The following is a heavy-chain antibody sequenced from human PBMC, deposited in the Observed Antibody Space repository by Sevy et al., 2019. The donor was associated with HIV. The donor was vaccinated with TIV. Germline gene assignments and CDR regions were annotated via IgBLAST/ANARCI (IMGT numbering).Heavy chain of an antibody. CDR3: AGGSGRYNDAFDI. Sequence: GGSLRLSCVASGFTFSSYSMNWVRQAPGKGLEWVSSISSSSSYIYYADSVKGRFTISRDNAKNSLYLQMKSLRAEDTAVYYCAGGSGRYNDAFDIWGQGTMVTVSS. D-gene: IGHD1-26*01. J-gene: IGHJ3*02. CDR2: ISSSSSYI. CDR1: GFTFSSYS. V-gene: IGHV3-21*03.